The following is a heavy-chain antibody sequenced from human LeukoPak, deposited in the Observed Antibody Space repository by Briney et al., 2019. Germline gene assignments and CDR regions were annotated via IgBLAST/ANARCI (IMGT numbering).Heavy chain of an antibody. CDR3: ARVVYGHYVGDY. CDR2: ISAYNGNT. Sequence: SVKVSCKASGYTFTSYGISWVRQAPGQGLEWMGWISAYNGNTNYAQKLQGRVTITTDTSTSTAYMELRSLRSDDTAVYYCARVVYGHYVGDYWGQGTLVTVSS. CDR1: GYTFTSYG. V-gene: IGHV1-18*04. J-gene: IGHJ4*02. D-gene: IGHD4-17*01.